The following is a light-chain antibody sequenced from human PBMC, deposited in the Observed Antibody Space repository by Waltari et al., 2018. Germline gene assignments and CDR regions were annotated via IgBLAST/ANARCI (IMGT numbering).Light chain of an antibody. Sequence: DIVLTQSPDSLAVSLGGRATINCKSSHSILYSPTSRNHLAWYHQKPGQPPKLLIGCASIRESDVSDRFSGSGSGTDFTLTITSLQAEDVGVYYCQQYLYFPDTFGQGTRLEIK. CDR1: HSILYSPTSRNH. J-gene: IGKJ2*01. CDR3: QQYLYFPDT. CDR2: CAS. V-gene: IGKV4-1*01.